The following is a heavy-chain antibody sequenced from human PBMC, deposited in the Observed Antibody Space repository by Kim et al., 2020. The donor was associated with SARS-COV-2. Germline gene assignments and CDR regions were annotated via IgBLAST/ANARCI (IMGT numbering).Heavy chain of an antibody. CDR3: ARPLKWELLEGYFDY. J-gene: IGHJ4*02. Sequence: ASVKVSCKASGYTFTGYYMHWVRQAPGQGLEWMGWINPNSGGTNYAQKFQGRVTMTRDTSISTAYMELSRLRSDDTAVYYCARPLKWELLEGYFDYWGQGTLVTVSS. CDR1: GYTFTGYY. CDR2: INPNSGGT. V-gene: IGHV1-2*02. D-gene: IGHD1-26*01.